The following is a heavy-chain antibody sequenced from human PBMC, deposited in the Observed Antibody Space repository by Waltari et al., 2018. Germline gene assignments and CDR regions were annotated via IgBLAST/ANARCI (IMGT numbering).Heavy chain of an antibody. D-gene: IGHD3-22*01. CDR2: INHSGST. J-gene: IGHJ3*02. CDR3: ARASYDSSGYPDAFDI. V-gene: IGHV4-34*01. CDR1: GGSFSGYY. Sequence: QVQLQQWGAGLLKPSETLSLTCAVYGGSFSGYYWSWIRQPPGKGLEWIGEINHSGSTNYNPSLKSRVTISVDTSKNQFSLKLSSVTAADTAVYYCARASYDSSGYPDAFDIWGQGTMVTVSS.